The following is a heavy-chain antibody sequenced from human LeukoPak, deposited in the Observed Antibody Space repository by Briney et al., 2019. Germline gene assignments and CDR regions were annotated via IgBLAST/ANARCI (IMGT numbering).Heavy chain of an antibody. D-gene: IGHD3-3*01. CDR3: ARLYYDFWSGSNAFDI. CDR1: GYTFTSYA. V-gene: IGHV1-3*01. Sequence: ASVKVSCKASGYTFTSYAMHWVRQAPGQRLEWMGWINAGNGNTKYSQKFQGRVTITRDTSASTAYMELSSLRSEDTAVCYCARLYYDFWSGSNAFDIWGQGTMVTVSS. J-gene: IGHJ3*02. CDR2: INAGNGNT.